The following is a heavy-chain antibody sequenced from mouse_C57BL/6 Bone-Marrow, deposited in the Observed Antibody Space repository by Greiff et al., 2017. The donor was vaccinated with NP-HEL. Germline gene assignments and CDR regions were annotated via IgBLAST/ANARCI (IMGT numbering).Heavy chain of an antibody. Sequence: VQLQQSGAELVRPGASVKLSCTASGFNFKDDYMHWVKQRPEQGLEWIGWIDPENGDTEYASKFQGKATITADTSSNTAYLQLSMLTSDDTAVYYCTSITTVVADYWGQGTTLTVSS. CDR1: GFNFKDDY. CDR2: IDPENGDT. D-gene: IGHD1-1*01. V-gene: IGHV14-4*01. J-gene: IGHJ2*01. CDR3: TSITTVVADY.